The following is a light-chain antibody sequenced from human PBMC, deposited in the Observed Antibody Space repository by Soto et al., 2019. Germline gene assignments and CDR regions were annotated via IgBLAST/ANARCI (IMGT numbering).Light chain of an antibody. J-gene: IGKJ1*01. CDR1: QSIGSW. Sequence: DIQRTQSPSTLSAFVVYIFTMTFRASQSIGSWLAWYQQKPGKAPKLLIYDASSLESGVPSRFSGSGSATEFTLTISSLQPDDFATYYCQQYNNYWTFGQGTKVDIK. CDR3: QQYNNYWT. V-gene: IGKV1-5*01. CDR2: DAS.